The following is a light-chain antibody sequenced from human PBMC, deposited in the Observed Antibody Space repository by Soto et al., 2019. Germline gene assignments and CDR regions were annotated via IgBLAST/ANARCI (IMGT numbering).Light chain of an antibody. Sequence: EIVFTQSPATLSSFTDDRVTLSCRASQYINTRLAWYQHRPGQAPRLLIYQTSIRAAGIPARFSASGSGTDFTLTISDVQPEDFALYYCHQRQSWPRTFGQGTKVDIK. CDR1: QYINTR. V-gene: IGKV3-11*01. CDR3: HQRQSWPRT. J-gene: IGKJ1*01. CDR2: QTS.